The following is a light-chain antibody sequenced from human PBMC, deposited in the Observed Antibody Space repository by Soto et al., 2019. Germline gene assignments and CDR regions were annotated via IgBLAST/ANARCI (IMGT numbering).Light chain of an antibody. CDR2: DTS. CDR3: QQYGVSPIT. V-gene: IGKV3D-20*01. CDR1: EGVSSSY. Sequence: EIVLTQSPATLSLSPGERATLSCGASEGVSSSYVAWYQQKPGLAPRLLIHDTSSRATGIPDRFSGRKSGTDFTLTIRRVEPEDAAVYYCQQYGVSPITFGQGTRLEIK. J-gene: IGKJ5*01.